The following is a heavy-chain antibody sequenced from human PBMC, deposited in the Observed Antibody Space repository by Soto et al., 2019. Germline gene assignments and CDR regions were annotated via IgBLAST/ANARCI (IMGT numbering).Heavy chain of an antibody. CDR1: GFTFSSYW. CDR2: IKQDGSEK. D-gene: IGHD4-17*01. J-gene: IGHJ4*02. CDR3: ARASMTTVTSPTPY. V-gene: IGHV3-7*02. Sequence: GGSLRLSCAASGFTFSSYWMSWVRQAPGKGLEWVANIKQDGSEKYYVDSVKGRFTISRDNSKNTLYLQMNSLRAEDTAVYYCARASMTTVTSPTPYWGQGTLVTVSS.